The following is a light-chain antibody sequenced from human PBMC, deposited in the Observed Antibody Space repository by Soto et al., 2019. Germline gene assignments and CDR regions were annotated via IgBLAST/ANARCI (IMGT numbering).Light chain of an antibody. CDR1: QFIHTW. CDR2: GAS. CDR3: QQYNSHPYT. J-gene: IGKJ2*01. Sequence: DILMTQSPSSVSASVGDKVIITCRASQFIHTWLAWYQQRSGEGPKLLISGASTLESGVPSRFSGSGSGTDFTLTIAGLQPEDFGTYYCQQYNSHPYTFGQGTKVHIK. V-gene: IGKV1-5*01.